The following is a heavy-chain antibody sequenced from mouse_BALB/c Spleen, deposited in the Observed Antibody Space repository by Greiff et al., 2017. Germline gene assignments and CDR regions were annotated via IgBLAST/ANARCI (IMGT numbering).Heavy chain of an antibody. D-gene: IGHD1-1*01. CDR1: GYTFTSYW. V-gene: IGHV1-69*02. J-gene: IGHJ4*01. CDR3: ARGYYYGSSGMDY. Sequence: QVQLQQPGAELVKPEASVKLSCKASGYTFTSYWMHWVKQRPGQGLEWIGEIDPSDSYTNYNQKFKGKATLTVDKSSSTAYMQLSSLTSEDSAVYYCARGYYYGSSGMDYWGQGTSVTVSS. CDR2: IDPSDSYT.